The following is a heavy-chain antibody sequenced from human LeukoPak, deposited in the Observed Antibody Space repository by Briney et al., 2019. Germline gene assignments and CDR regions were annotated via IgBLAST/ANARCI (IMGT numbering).Heavy chain of an antibody. Sequence: ASVKVSRKASGYTFTGYYMHWVRQAPGQGLEWMGRINPNSGGTNYAQKFQGWVTMTRDTSISTAYMELSRLRSDDTAVYYCARGSPTVTNNWFDPWGQGTLVTVSS. CDR2: INPNSGGT. D-gene: IGHD4-17*01. J-gene: IGHJ5*02. V-gene: IGHV1-2*04. CDR3: ARGSPTVTNNWFDP. CDR1: GYTFTGYY.